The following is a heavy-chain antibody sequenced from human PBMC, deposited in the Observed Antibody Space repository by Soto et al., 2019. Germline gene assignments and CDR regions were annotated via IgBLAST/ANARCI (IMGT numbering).Heavy chain of an antibody. V-gene: IGHV3-23*01. Sequence: PGGSLRLSCAASGFTFSSYAMSWVRQAPGKGLEWVSAISGSGGSTYYADSVKGRFTISRDNSKNTLYLQMNSLRAEDTAVYYCAPRAGQWLEGDWYFDYWGQGTLVTVSS. CDR3: APRAGQWLEGDWYFDY. D-gene: IGHD6-19*01. J-gene: IGHJ4*02. CDR1: GFTFSSYA. CDR2: ISGSGGST.